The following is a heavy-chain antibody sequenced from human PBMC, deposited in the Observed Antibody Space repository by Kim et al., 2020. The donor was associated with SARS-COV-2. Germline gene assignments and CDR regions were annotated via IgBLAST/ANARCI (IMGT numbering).Heavy chain of an antibody. CDR3: ARDREITFGGVIEIDY. CDR1: GFTFSSYG. J-gene: IGHJ4*02. Sequence: GGSLRLSCAASGFTFSSYGMHWVRQAPGKGLEWVAVIWYDGSNKYYADSVKGRFTISRDNSKNTLYLQMNSLRAEDTAVYYCARDREITFGGVIEIDYWGQGTLVTVSS. D-gene: IGHD3-16*02. V-gene: IGHV3-33*01. CDR2: IWYDGSNK.